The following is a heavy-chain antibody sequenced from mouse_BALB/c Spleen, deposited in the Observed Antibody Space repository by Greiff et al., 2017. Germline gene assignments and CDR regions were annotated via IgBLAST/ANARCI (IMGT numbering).Heavy chain of an antibody. CDR3: ARSEGYDDEAWFAY. Sequence: DVMLVESGGGLVQPGGSRKLSCAASGFTFSSFGMHWVRQAPEKGLEWVAYISSGSSTIYYADTVKGRFTISRDNPKNTLFLQMTSLRSEDTAMYYCARSEGYDDEAWFAYWGQGTLVTVSA. V-gene: IGHV5-17*02. D-gene: IGHD2-14*01. CDR2: ISSGSSTI. J-gene: IGHJ3*01. CDR1: GFTFSSFG.